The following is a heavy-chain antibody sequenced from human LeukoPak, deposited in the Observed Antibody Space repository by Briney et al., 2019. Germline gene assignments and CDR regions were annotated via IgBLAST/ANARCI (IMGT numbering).Heavy chain of an antibody. CDR3: ARDSRLQQLDDY. CDR1: GFTFSSFG. CDR2: IQTDGSDK. V-gene: IGHV3-30*02. Sequence: GGSLRLSCAGSGFTFSSFGMHWVRQAPGKGLEWVIFIQTDGSDKYYADSVKGRFTISRDNAKNSLYLQMNSLRAEDTAVYYCARDSRLQQLDDYWGQGTLVTVSS. D-gene: IGHD6-13*01. J-gene: IGHJ4*02.